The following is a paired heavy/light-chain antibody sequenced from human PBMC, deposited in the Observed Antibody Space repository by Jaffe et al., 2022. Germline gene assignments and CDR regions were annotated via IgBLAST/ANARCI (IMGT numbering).Light chain of an antibody. J-gene: IGKJ4*01. CDR2: AAS. CDR3: QQYYSTRLT. CDR1: QGISNS. Sequence: DIQMTQSPSSLSASVGDRVTITCRASQGISNSLAWYQQKPGKAPKLLLYAASRLESGVPSRFSGSGSGTDYTLTISSLQPEDFATYYCQQYYSTRLTFGGGTKVEIK. V-gene: IGKV1-NL1*01.
Heavy chain of an antibody. J-gene: IGHJ4*02. V-gene: IGHV5-51*01. D-gene: IGHD3-10*01. CDR3: VRQDRYYYGSGSYYPSYLDY. Sequence: EVQLVQSGAEVKKPGESLKISCKGSGYSFTSYWIGWVRQMPGKGLEWMGIIYPGDSDTRYSPSFQGQVTISADKSISTAYLQWSSLKASDTAMYYCVRQDRYYYGSGSYYPSYLDYWGQGTLVTVSS. CDR1: GYSFTSYW. CDR2: IYPGDSDT.